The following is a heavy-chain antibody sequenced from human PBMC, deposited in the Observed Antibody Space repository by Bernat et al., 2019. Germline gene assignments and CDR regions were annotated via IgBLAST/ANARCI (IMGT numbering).Heavy chain of an antibody. CDR3: ARDRGGSAWCLDY. V-gene: IGHV3-66*01. CDR1: GFTVSTNY. D-gene: IGHD6-13*01. J-gene: IGHJ4*02. Sequence: EVQLVESGGGLVQPGGSLRLSCAASGFTVSTNYMSWVRQAPGKGLEWVSVIYSGGSTYYADSVKGRFTISRDNSKNTLFLQMNTLRAEDTAVYYCARDRGGSAWCLDYMCQGSLVNVSS. CDR2: IYSGGST.